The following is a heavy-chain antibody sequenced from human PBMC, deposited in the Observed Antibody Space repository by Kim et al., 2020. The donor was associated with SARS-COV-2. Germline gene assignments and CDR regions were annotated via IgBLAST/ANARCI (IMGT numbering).Heavy chain of an antibody. CDR2: IKSKTDGGTT. V-gene: IGHV3-15*01. CDR3: TTVIDYYGSGSYYILEDY. D-gene: IGHD3-10*01. Sequence: GGSLRLSCAASGFTFSNAWMSWVRQAPGKGLEWVGRIKSKTDGGTTDYAAPVKGRFTISRDDSKNTLYLQMNSLKTEDTAVYYCTTVIDYYGSGSYYILEDYWGQGTLVTVSS. CDR1: GFTFSNAW. J-gene: IGHJ4*02.